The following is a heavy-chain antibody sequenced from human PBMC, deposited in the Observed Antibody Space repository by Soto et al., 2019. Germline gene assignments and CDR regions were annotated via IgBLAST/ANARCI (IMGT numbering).Heavy chain of an antibody. V-gene: IGHV1-18*01. D-gene: IGHD1-20*01. CDR2: ISAYNGNT. Sequence: ASVKVSCKASGYTFTSYGISWVRQAPGQGLEWMGWISAYNGNTNYAQKLQGRVTMTTDTSTSTAYMELRSLRSDDTAVYYCARANYIIGYYGMDVWGQGTTVTVPS. J-gene: IGHJ6*02. CDR1: GYTFTSYG. CDR3: ARANYIIGYYGMDV.